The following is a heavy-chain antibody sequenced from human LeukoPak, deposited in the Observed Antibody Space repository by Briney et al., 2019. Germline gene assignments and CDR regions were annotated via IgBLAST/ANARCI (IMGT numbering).Heavy chain of an antibody. CDR1: GGSISSYY. Sequence: KPSETLSLTCTVSGGSISSYYWSWIRQPPGKGLEWIGYIYYSGSTNYNPSLKSRVTISVDTSKNQFSLKLSPVTAADTAVYYCARGNWNYVWFDPWGQGTLVTVSS. CDR2: IYYSGST. J-gene: IGHJ5*02. D-gene: IGHD1-7*01. CDR3: ARGNWNYVWFDP. V-gene: IGHV4-59*01.